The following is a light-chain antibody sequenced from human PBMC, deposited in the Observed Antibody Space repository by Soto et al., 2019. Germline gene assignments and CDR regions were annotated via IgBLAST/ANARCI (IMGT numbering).Light chain of an antibody. CDR1: SSDVGSHDL. J-gene: IGLJ1*01. V-gene: IGLV2-14*02. CDR3: SSFTSSTTYV. Sequence: QSVLTQPASVSGSPGQSIAISCTGTSSDVGSHDLVSWYQQHPGKVPKLIIYDVSSRPSGVSNRFSGSKSGNTASLTISWLQAEDEADYYCSSFTSSTTYVFGTGTKVTVL. CDR2: DVS.